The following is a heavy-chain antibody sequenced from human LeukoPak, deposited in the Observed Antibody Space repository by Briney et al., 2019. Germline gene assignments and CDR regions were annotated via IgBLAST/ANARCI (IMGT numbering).Heavy chain of an antibody. Sequence: ASVKVSCKASGYTFTSYYMHWVQQAPGQGLEWMGIINPSGGSTSYAQKFQGRVTMTRDTSTSTVYMELSSLRSEDTAVYYCAREGVLSEIVVVPAAPFDYWGQGTLVTVSS. CDR3: AREGVLSEIVVVPAAPFDY. CDR1: GYTFTSYY. J-gene: IGHJ4*02. V-gene: IGHV1-46*03. CDR2: INPSGGST. D-gene: IGHD2-2*01.